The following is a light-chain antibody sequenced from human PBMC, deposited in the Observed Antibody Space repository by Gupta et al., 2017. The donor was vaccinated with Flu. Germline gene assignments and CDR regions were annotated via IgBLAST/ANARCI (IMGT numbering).Light chain of an antibody. CDR2: SAS. CDR1: ENLSSH. CDR3: HHECYSPET. Sequence: EIVLTQSPGTLSLSPGDRATLSCRATENLSSHVAWYQQRPGQAPRLLIHSASSRVTGVPDRFSGSGSGTEFTLIISSLEPEDFAVYFCHHECYSPETFGQGTQVEMK. V-gene: IGKV3-20*01. J-gene: IGKJ1*01.